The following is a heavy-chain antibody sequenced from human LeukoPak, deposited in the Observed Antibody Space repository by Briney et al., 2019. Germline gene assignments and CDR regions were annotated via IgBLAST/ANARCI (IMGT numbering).Heavy chain of an antibody. V-gene: IGHV4-31*03. J-gene: IGHJ3*02. Sequence: KASETLSLTCTVSGGSISSGGYYWSWIRQHPGKGLEWIGYIYYSGSTYYNPSLKSRVTISVDTSKNQFSLKLSSVTAADTAVYYCARGRIGAVAGTEAFDIWGQGTMVTVSS. CDR1: GGSISSGGYY. CDR3: ARGRIGAVAGTEAFDI. D-gene: IGHD6-19*01. CDR2: IYYSGST.